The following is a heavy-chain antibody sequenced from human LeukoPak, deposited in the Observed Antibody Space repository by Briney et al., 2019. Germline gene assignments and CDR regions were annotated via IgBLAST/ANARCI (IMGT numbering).Heavy chain of an antibody. Sequence: GGSLRLSCAASGFTFSSYSMNWVRQAPGKGLEWVSYISSSSSTIYYADSVKGRFTISRDNAKNSLYLQMNSLGAEDTAVYYCARERGYSYGRKNFDYWGQGTLVTVSS. CDR2: ISSSSSTI. V-gene: IGHV3-48*01. CDR1: GFTFSSYS. D-gene: IGHD5-18*01. CDR3: ARERGYSYGRKNFDY. J-gene: IGHJ4*02.